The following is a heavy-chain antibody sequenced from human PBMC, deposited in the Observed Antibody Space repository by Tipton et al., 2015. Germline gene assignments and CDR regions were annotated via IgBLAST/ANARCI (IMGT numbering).Heavy chain of an antibody. CDR3: ARDVGMDV. CDR2: IFHRGDT. CDR1: GYSISSGYY. J-gene: IGHJ6*02. V-gene: IGHV4-38-2*02. Sequence: TLSLTCDVSGYSISSGYYWGWIRQPPGKGLEWIGSIFHRGDTNYNPSLKTRVTMSVDTAKNQFSLNLMSLTTADTAVYYCARDVGMDVWGQGTTVTVSS.